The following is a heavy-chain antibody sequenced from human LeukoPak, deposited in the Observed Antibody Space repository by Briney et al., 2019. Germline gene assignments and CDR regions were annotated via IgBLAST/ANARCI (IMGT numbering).Heavy chain of an antibody. CDR3: ARCDYCYDSSGYYQFDY. D-gene: IGHD3-22*01. Sequence: ASVKVSCKASGYTFTGYYMHWVRQAPGQGLEWMGWINPNSGGTNYAQKFQGRVTMTRDTSISTAYMELSRLRSDDTAVYYCARCDYCYDSSGYYQFDYWGQGTLVTVSS. CDR2: INPNSGGT. V-gene: IGHV1-2*02. J-gene: IGHJ4*02. CDR1: GYTFTGYY.